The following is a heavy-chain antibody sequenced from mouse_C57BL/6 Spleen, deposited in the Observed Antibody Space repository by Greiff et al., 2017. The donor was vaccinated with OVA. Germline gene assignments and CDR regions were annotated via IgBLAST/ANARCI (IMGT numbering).Heavy chain of an antibody. Sequence: EVKLLESGPGLVKPSQSLSLTCSVTGYSITSGYYWNWIRQFPGNKLEWMGYISYDGSNNYNPSLKNRISITRDTSKNQFFLKLNSVTTEDTATYYCARERAVNFYYFDYWGQGTTLTVSS. D-gene: IGHD2-13*01. CDR1: GYSITSGYY. J-gene: IGHJ2*01. CDR2: ISYDGSN. CDR3: ARERAVNFYYFDY. V-gene: IGHV3-6*01.